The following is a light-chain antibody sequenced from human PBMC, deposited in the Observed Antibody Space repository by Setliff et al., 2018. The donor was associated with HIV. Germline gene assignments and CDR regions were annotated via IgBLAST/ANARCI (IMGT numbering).Light chain of an antibody. J-gene: IGLJ1*01. CDR3: CSYAGSSTV. CDR2: EVS. Sequence: QSALAQPASVSGSPGQSITISCTGTSSDVGNYKLVSWYQQHPGKAPKLMIYEVSKRPSGVSNRFSGSKSGNTASLTISELQAEDEADYFCCSYAGSSTVFGTGTKVTVL. CDR1: SSDVGNYKL. V-gene: IGLV2-23*02.